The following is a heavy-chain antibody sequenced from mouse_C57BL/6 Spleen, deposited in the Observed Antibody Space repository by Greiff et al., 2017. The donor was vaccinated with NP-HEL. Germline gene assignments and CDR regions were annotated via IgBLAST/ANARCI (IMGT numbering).Heavy chain of an antibody. CDR2: ISGGGGNT. Sequence: EVQRVESGGGLVKPGGSLKLSCAASGFTFSSYTMSWVRQTPEKRLEWVATISGGGGNTYYPDSVKGRFTISRDNAKNTLYLQMSSLRSEDTALYYCARLWDYDRGPSMDYWGQGTSVTVSS. CDR1: GFTFSSYT. V-gene: IGHV5-9*01. D-gene: IGHD2-4*01. J-gene: IGHJ4*01. CDR3: ARLWDYDRGPSMDY.